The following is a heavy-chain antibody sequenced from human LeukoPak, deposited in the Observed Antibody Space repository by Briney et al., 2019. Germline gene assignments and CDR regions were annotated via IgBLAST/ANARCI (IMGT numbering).Heavy chain of an antibody. V-gene: IGHV4-34*01. Sequence: PGGSLRLSCTASGFTFGDYAMSWIRQPPGKGLEWIGEINHSGSTNYNPSLKSRVTISVDTSKNQFSLKLSSVTAADTAVYYCARPAMYYDILTGYSFFDYWGQGTLVTVSS. D-gene: IGHD3-9*01. J-gene: IGHJ4*02. CDR2: INHSGST. CDR3: ARPAMYYDILTGYSFFDY. CDR1: GFTFGDYA.